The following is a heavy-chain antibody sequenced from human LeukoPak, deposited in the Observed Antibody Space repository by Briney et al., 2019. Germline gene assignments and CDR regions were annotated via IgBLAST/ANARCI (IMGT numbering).Heavy chain of an antibody. CDR1: GFTFSSYG. J-gene: IGHJ3*01. CDR2: ILYDGSNK. CDR3: AKPGHGITMIGRV. Sequence: GGSLRLSCAAPGFTFSSYGMHWVRQAPGKGLEWVAVILYDGSNKYYADSVKGRFTISRDNSKNTLYLQMNSLRAEDTAVYYCAKPGHGITMIGRVWGQGTMVTVSS. V-gene: IGHV3-30*18. D-gene: IGHD3-22*01.